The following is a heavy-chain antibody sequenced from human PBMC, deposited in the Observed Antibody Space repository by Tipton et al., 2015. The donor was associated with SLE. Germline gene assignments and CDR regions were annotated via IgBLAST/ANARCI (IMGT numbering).Heavy chain of an antibody. CDR3: ARGTPFMEWERNWFAP. CDR2: MFDIATT. CDR1: GGSISSGDYF. J-gene: IGHJ5*02. V-gene: IGHV4-31*03. D-gene: IGHD3-3*01. Sequence: LSLTCTVSGGSISSGDYFWSWIRQHPGKGLEWIGYMFDIATTYYSPSLKSRVTTSIDASENQFSLKLSSVTAADTAVYYCARGTPFMEWERNWFAPWGQGTLVTVSS.